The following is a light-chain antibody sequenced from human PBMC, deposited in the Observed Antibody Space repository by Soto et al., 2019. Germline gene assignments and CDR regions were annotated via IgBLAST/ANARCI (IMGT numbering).Light chain of an antibody. CDR3: QQRSSWSRIT. Sequence: EIVLTQSPATLSLSPGERATLSCRASQSVNSYLAWYQRKPGQAPRLLITDASNRATGIPARFSGSGSATDFTLIISSLEPEDFAVYYCQQRSSWSRITFGGGTKVEIK. CDR2: DAS. J-gene: IGKJ4*01. V-gene: IGKV3-11*01. CDR1: QSVNSY.